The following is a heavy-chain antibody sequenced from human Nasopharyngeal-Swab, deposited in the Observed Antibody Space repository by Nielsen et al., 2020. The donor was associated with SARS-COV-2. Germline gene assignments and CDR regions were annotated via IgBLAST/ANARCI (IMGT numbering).Heavy chain of an antibody. J-gene: IGHJ3*02. V-gene: IGHV3-48*04. CDR1: GFTFGSYT. D-gene: IGHD5-18*01. CDR3: VRDDVLIQLWLLPHALDI. Sequence: GGSLRLSCEASGFTFGSYTMNWVRQAPGKGLEWVSFISSSGSIAKYADSVKGRFTISRDNANNSLYLQMNSLRADDTAVYYCVRDDVLIQLWLLPHALDIWGQGTLVTVSS. CDR2: ISSSGSIA.